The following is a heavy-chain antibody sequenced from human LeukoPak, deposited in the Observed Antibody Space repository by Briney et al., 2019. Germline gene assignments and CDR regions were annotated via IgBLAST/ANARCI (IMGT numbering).Heavy chain of an antibody. Sequence: GGSLRLSCAASGFTFSSYAMSWVRQAPGKGLEWVSYISSSGSTIYYADSVKGRFTIFRDNAKNSLYLQMNSLRAEDTAVYYCAIVRSYSGGSCYNYFDYSGQGTLVTVSS. CDR1: GFTFSSYA. CDR2: ISSSGSTI. V-gene: IGHV3-48*04. J-gene: IGHJ4*02. D-gene: IGHD2-15*01. CDR3: AIVRSYSGGSCYNYFDY.